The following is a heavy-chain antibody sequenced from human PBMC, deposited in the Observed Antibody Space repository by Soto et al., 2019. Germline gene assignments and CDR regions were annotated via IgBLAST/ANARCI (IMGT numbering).Heavy chain of an antibody. CDR3: ARDPRNYYDTRSGAFDI. J-gene: IGHJ3*02. D-gene: IGHD3-22*01. CDR1: GGSISSSNW. Sequence: SETLSLTCAVSGGSISSSNWWSWVRQPPGKGLEWIGEIYHSGSTNYNPSLKSRVTISVDKSKNQFSLKLSSVTAADTAVYYCARDPRNYYDTRSGAFDIWGLRTMVTVSS. CDR2: IYHSGST. V-gene: IGHV4-4*02.